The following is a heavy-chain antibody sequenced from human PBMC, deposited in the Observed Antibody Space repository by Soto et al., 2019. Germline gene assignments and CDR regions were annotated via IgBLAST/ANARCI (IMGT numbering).Heavy chain of an antibody. Sequence: GGSLRLSCAASGFTFSSYAMSWVRQAPGKGLEWVSAISGSGGSTYYADSVKGRFTISRDNSKNTLYLQMKSLRAEDTAVYYCAKDLWLRWIQLSRHYGTDVWGQGNTVTVS. CDR2: ISGSGGST. V-gene: IGHV3-23*01. J-gene: IGHJ6*02. CDR3: AKDLWLRWIQLSRHYGTDV. D-gene: IGHD5-18*01. CDR1: GFTFSSYA.